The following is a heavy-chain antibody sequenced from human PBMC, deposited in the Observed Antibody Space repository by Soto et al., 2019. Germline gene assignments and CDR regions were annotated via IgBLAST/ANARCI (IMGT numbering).Heavy chain of an antibody. CDR3: ASRGRHYYDSSGYYFPFDY. CDR1: GFTVSSNY. J-gene: IGHJ4*02. CDR2: IYSGGST. Sequence: GGSLRLSCAASGFTVSSNYMSWVRQAPGKGLEWVSVIYSGGSTYYADSVKGRFTISRDNSKNTLYLQMNSLRAEDTAVYYCASRGRHYYDSSGYYFPFDYWGQGTLATVSS. D-gene: IGHD3-22*01. V-gene: IGHV3-53*01.